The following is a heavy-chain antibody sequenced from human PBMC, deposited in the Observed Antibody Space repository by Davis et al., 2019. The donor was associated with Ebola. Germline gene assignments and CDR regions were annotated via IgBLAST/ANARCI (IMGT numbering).Heavy chain of an antibody. J-gene: IGHJ2*01. Sequence: SVKVSCKASGGTFSSYAISWVRQAPGQGLEWMGGIIPILGIANYAQKFQGRVTITADESTSTAYMELSSLRSEDTAVYYCASGLVRGESYWYFDLRGRGTLVTVSS. V-gene: IGHV1-69*10. CDR2: IIPILGIA. CDR3: ASGLVRGESYWYFDL. D-gene: IGHD6-6*01. CDR1: GGTFSSYA.